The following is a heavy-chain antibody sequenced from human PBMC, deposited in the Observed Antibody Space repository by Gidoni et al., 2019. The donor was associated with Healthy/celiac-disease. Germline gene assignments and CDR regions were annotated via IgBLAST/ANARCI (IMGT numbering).Heavy chain of an antibody. Sequence: QVQLQESGPGLVKPSGTLSLTCAVSGGSISSSNWWSWVRQPPGKGLEWIGEIYHSGSTNYNPSLKSRVTISVDKSKNQFSLKLSSVTAADTAVYYCAREFGDYVWGSYRYRHWFDPWGQGTLVTVSS. CDR3: AREFGDYVWGSYRYRHWFDP. D-gene: IGHD3-16*02. V-gene: IGHV4-4*02. CDR2: IYHSGST. CDR1: GGSISSSNW. J-gene: IGHJ5*02.